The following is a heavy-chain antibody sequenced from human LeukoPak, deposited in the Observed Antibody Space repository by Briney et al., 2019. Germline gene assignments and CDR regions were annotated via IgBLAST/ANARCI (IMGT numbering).Heavy chain of an antibody. Sequence: SETLSLTCTVSGGSISSYYWSWIRQPPGKGLEWIGYIYYSGSTSYNPSLKSRVTISVDTSKNQFSLKLSSVTAADTAVYYCARSAPYCSGGSCYHYWGQGTLVTVSS. V-gene: IGHV4-59*01. D-gene: IGHD2-15*01. CDR1: GGSISSYY. J-gene: IGHJ4*02. CDR3: ARSAPYCSGGSCYHY. CDR2: IYYSGST.